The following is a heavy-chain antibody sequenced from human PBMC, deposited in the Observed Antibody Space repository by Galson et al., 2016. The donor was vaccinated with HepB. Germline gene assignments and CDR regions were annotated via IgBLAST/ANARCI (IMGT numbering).Heavy chain of an antibody. V-gene: IGHV1-18*01. J-gene: IGHJ4*02. D-gene: IGHD3-10*01. Sequence: SVKVSCKASGYTFSRHGITWVRQAPGEGLEWMGWISAYNGDTHYAQKFQGRVFMTTDTSTSTAYMEVRSLRSDDTAVYYCARDALFRGVFPEMDYWGQGTLVTVSS. CDR2: ISAYNGDT. CDR3: ARDALFRGVFPEMDY. CDR1: GYTFSRHG.